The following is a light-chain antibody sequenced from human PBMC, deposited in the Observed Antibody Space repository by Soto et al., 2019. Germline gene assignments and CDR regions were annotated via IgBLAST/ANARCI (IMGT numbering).Light chain of an antibody. CDR3: QQRSNWLT. J-gene: IGKJ4*01. CDR1: QSVSSY. CDR2: DAS. V-gene: IGKV3-11*01. Sequence: EIVLTQSPPTLTLSPVERATLYSRASQSVSSYLAWYQQKPGQAPRLLIYDASNRATGIPARFSGSGSGTDFTLTISSLEPEDFAVYYCQQRSNWLTFGGGTKVDIK.